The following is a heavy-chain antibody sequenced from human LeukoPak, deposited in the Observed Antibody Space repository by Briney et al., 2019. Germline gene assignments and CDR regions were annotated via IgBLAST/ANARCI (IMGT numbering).Heavy chain of an antibody. J-gene: IGHJ4*02. CDR2: INHSGST. Sequence: SETLSLTCAVYGGSFSGYYWSWIRQPPGKGLEWIEEINHSGSTNYNPSLESRVTISVDTSKNQFSLKLSSVTAADTAVYYCARGPRFLEWLFFDYWGQGTLVTVSS. D-gene: IGHD3-3*01. CDR1: GGSFSGYY. V-gene: IGHV4-34*01. CDR3: ARGPRFLEWLFFDY.